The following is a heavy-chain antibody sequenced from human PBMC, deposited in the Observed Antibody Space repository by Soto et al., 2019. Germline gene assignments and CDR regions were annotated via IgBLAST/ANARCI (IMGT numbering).Heavy chain of an antibody. CDR1: GYTFTDYY. J-gene: IGHJ6*02. CDR2: INPSGGST. V-gene: IGHV1-46*03. CDR3: ARAPKTYYYYGTDV. Sequence: ASVKVSCKASGYTFTDYYMHWVRQAPGQGLEWMAIINPSGGSTTYAQKFQGRVTMTRDTSTSTVYMELSSLRSEDTAVYYCARAPKTYYYYGTDVWGQGTTVTVSS.